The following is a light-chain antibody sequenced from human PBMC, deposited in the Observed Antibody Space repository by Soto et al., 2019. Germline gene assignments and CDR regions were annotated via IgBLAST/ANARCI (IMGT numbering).Light chain of an antibody. Sequence: QAVVTQPPSASGTPGQRVTIACSGSNSNIGSNFVYWYQHLPGTAPKFLIYRNDQRTSGVPDRFSASKSGTSASLIITGLRSEDEADYYCTAWDDSLGVVFGGGTKVTVL. J-gene: IGLJ2*01. CDR2: RND. CDR3: TAWDDSLGVV. V-gene: IGLV1-47*01. CDR1: NSNIGSNF.